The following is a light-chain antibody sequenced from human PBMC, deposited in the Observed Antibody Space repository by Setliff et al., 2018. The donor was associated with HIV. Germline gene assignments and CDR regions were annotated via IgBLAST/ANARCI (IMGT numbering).Light chain of an antibody. CDR3: SSFTSSSSYV. CDR1: SNDFGSYDY. Sequence: QSALTQPASVSGSPGQSITISCTGTSNDFGSYDYVSWYQHQPGKVPKLMIYEVSNRPSGASDRFSGSKSGNTASLTISGLQTEDEADYYCSSFTSSSSYVFGTGTKGTVL. J-gene: IGLJ1*01. V-gene: IGLV2-14*01. CDR2: EVS.